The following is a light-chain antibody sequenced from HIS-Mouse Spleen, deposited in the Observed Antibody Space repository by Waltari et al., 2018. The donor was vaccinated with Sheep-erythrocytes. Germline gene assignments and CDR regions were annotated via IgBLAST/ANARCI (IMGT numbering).Light chain of an antibody. CDR2: WAS. Sequence: DIVMTQSPDSLAVSLGERATINCKSSQSVLYSSNNKNYLAWYQQKPGQPPKLRIYWASTRESGVPDRFSGSGSGTDFTLTISSLQAEDVAGYYCQQYYSTPRTFGGGTKVEIK. J-gene: IGKJ4*01. V-gene: IGKV4-1*01. CDR1: QSVLYSSNNKNY. CDR3: QQYYSTPRT.